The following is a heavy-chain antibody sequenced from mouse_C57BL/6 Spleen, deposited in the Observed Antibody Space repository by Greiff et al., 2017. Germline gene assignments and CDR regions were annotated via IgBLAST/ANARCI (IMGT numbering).Heavy chain of an antibody. V-gene: IGHV1-26*01. CDR3: ARGGIITTVVAHWYFDV. J-gene: IGHJ1*03. Sequence: VQLQQSGPELVKPGASVKISCKASGYTFTDYYMNWVKQSHGKSLEWIGDINPNNGGTSYNQKFKGKATLTVDKSSSTAYMELRRLTSEDSAVYYCARGGIITTVVAHWYFDVWGTGTTVTVSS. CDR2: INPNNGGT. CDR1: GYTFTDYY. D-gene: IGHD1-1*01.